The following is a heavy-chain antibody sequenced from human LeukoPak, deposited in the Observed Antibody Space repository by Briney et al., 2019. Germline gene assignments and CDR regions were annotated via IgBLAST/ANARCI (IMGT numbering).Heavy chain of an antibody. CDR2: IIPILGIA. CDR3: ARDLGSYYGMDV. CDR1: GGTFSSYT. Sequence: ASVKVSCKASGGTFSSYTISWVRQAPGQGLEWMGSIIPILGIANYAQKFQGRLTITADKSTSTAYMELSSLRSEDTAVYYCARDLGSYYGMDVWGQGTTVTVSS. J-gene: IGHJ6*02. V-gene: IGHV1-69*04. D-gene: IGHD6-25*01.